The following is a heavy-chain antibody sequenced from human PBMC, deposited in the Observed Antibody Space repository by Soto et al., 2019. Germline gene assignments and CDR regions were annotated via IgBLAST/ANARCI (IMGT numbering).Heavy chain of an antibody. Sequence: QLQLQESGPGLVKPSETLSLTCTVSGGSISSSSYYWGWIRQPPGKGLEWIGSIYYSGSTYYNPSLKSRVTISVDTSKNQFSLKLSSVTAADTAVYYCARHAFSNYGSGSYPTNWFDPWGQGTLVTVSS. D-gene: IGHD3-10*01. CDR2: IYYSGST. J-gene: IGHJ5*02. CDR1: GGSISSSSYY. CDR3: ARHAFSNYGSGSYPTNWFDP. V-gene: IGHV4-39*01.